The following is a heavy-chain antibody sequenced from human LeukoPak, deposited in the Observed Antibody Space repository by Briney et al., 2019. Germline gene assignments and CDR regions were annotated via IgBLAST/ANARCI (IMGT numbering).Heavy chain of an antibody. J-gene: IGHJ4*02. CDR2: ISYDGSNK. D-gene: IGHD1-26*01. CDR1: GFTFSSYA. Sequence: PGGSLRLSCAASGFTFSSYAMHWVRQAPGKGLEWVAVISYDGSNKYYADSVKGRFTISRDNSKNTLYLQMNSLRAEDTAVYYCARAAPGIVFFLDYFDYWGQGTLVTVSS. CDR3: ARAAPGIVFFLDYFDY. V-gene: IGHV3-30-3*01.